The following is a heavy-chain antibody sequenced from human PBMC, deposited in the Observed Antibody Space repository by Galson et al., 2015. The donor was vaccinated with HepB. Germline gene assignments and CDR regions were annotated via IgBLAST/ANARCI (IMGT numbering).Heavy chain of an antibody. D-gene: IGHD3-10*01. CDR2: IYPGDSDA. V-gene: IGHV5-51*01. CDR1: GYSFSSYW. J-gene: IGHJ6*02. Sequence: VKKPGESLKISCTASGYSFSSYWIGWVRQMPGKGLEWMGIIYPGDSDAGYSPSFQGQVTLSVDKSISTAYLQWSSLKASDTAMYYCARVGGSGSFFNGMDVWGQGTTVTVSS. CDR3: ARVGGSGSFFNGMDV.